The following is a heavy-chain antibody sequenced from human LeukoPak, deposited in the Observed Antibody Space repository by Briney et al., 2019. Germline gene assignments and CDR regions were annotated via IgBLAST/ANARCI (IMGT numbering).Heavy chain of an antibody. D-gene: IGHD2-2*01. Sequence: GRSLRLSCAASGFTFSSYAMHWVRQAPGKGLEWVAVISYDGSNKYYADSVKGRFTISRDNSKNTLYLQMNSLRAEDTAVYYCARGNQDIVVVPAAMSDAFDIWGQGTMVTVSS. V-gene: IGHV3-30-3*01. CDR2: ISYDGSNK. CDR1: GFTFSSYA. J-gene: IGHJ3*02. CDR3: ARGNQDIVVVPAAMSDAFDI.